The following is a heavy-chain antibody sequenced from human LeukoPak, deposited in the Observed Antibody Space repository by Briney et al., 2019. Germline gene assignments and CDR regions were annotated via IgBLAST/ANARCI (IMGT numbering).Heavy chain of an antibody. Sequence: GQSLRLSCAGSGFTFSSYAMSWVSQAPGQGLEWVSVIRDSGDYTSYADSVRGRFTITRDNSRNTLYLQMISLRPEDTAVYYCAKDTSIGKYCTNGVCSPFDYWGQGTLVTVSS. CDR3: AKDTSIGKYCTNGVCSPFDY. CDR1: GFTFSSYA. J-gene: IGHJ4*02. CDR2: IRDSGDYT. D-gene: IGHD2-8*01. V-gene: IGHV3-23*01.